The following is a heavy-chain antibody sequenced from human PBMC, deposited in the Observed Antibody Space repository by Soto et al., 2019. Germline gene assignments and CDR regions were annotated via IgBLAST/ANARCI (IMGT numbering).Heavy chain of an antibody. J-gene: IGHJ4*02. D-gene: IGHD3-3*01. V-gene: IGHV1-69*08. CDR3: ARDHAPLLDYDFWSGYYVN. CDR2: IIPILGIA. CDR1: GGTFSSYT. Sequence: QVQLVQSGAEVKKPGSSVKVSCKASGGTFSSYTISWVRQAPGQGLEWMGRIIPILGIANYAQKFQGRVTITADKSASTAYMELSSLRSEDTAVYYCARDHAPLLDYDFWSGYYVNWGQGTLVTVSS.